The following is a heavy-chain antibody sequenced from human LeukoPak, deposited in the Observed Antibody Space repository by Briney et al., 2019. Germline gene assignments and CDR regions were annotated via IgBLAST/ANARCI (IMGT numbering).Heavy chain of an antibody. V-gene: IGHV3-7*05. CDR2: IKQDGSEK. D-gene: IGHD2-15*01. J-gene: IGHJ3*01. CDR3: ASHQEWQLPSAFDV. CDR1: GFTFSSYW. Sequence: PWGSLRLSCAASGFTFSSYWMSWVRQAPGKGLERVANIKQDGSEKYYVDSVKGRFTISRDNAKNSLYLQMNSLRAEDTAVYYCASHQEWQLPSAFDVWGQGTMVTVSS.